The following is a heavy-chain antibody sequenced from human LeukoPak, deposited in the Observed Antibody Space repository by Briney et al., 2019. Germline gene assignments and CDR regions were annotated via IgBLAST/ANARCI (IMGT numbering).Heavy chain of an antibody. Sequence: GGSLRLSCAASGFPFSSYAMHWVRQAPRKGLEYVSAISDSGGSTYYADSVKGRFTISRDNSKNTLYLQMSSLRAEDTAVYFCVRGYSFGPYGMDVWGQGTTVTVSS. CDR1: GFPFSSYA. CDR2: ISDSGGST. D-gene: IGHD2-15*01. CDR3: VRGYSFGPYGMDV. V-gene: IGHV3-64D*09. J-gene: IGHJ6*02.